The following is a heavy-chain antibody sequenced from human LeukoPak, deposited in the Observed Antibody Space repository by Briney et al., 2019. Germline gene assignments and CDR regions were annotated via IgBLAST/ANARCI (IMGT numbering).Heavy chain of an antibody. D-gene: IGHD1-26*01. CDR1: GYTFTSYD. CDR2: MNPNSGNT. J-gene: IGHJ4*02. CDR3: ARGRGRGSYFDFDY. V-gene: IGHV1-8*01. Sequence: EASVKVSCTASGYTFTSYDINWVRQATGQGLEWMGWMNPNSGNTGYAQKFQGRVTMTRNTSISTAYMELGSLRSEDTAVYYCARGRGRGSYFDFDYWGQGTLVTVSS.